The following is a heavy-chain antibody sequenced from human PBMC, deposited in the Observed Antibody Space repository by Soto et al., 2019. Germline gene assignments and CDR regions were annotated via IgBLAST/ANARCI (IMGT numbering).Heavy chain of an antibody. CDR2: VSANNGHT. Sequence: QGQLAQSGAEVKKPGASVKLSCKASGFTFSNYGLNWVRQAPGQGLEWMGWVSANNGHTNYAQNLQGRVSMTTDTSTSTAYMELRGLTFDDTAVYYCARDIESVTEKQFFYYYAMDVWGQGTTVTVSS. CDR1: GFTFSNYG. V-gene: IGHV1-18*01. J-gene: IGHJ6*02. D-gene: IGHD2-8*01. CDR3: ARDIESVTEKQFFYYYAMDV.